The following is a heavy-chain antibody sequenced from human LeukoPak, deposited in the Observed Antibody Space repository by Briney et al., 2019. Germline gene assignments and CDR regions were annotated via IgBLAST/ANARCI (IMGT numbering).Heavy chain of an antibody. J-gene: IGHJ2*01. CDR3: ARGGAAAGDSNWYFDL. D-gene: IGHD6-13*01. Sequence: GASVKVSCKASGYTFTSYYMHWVRQAPGQGLEWMGIINPSGGSTSYAQKFQGRVTMTRDMSTSTVYMELSSLRSEDTAVYYCARGGAAAGDSNWYFDLWGRGTLATVSS. CDR1: GYTFTSYY. CDR2: INPSGGST. V-gene: IGHV1-46*01.